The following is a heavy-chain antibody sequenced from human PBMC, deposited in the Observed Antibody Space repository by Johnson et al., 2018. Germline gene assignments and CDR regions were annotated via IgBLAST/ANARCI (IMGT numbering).Heavy chain of an antibody. CDR1: GYSLISND. V-gene: IGHV1-8*01. J-gene: IGHJ6*02. CDR3: ERHPSLITAPSAVSAENHMDV. CDR2: MNPNSGNT. Sequence: QVQLVESGAEVKKPGASVKVSCKASGYSLISNDINWVRQVTGQGLEWMGWMNPNSGNTGYAQKFQGRVTMTRNTSKGEAYMELSSLKSEDTAVYYCERHPSLITAPSAVSAENHMDVWGPGTTVTIS. D-gene: IGHD3-22*01.